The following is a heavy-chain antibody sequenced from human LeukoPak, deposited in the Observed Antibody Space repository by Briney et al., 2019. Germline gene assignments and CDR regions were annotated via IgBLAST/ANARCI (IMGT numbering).Heavy chain of an antibody. CDR3: AKDLSFTSSSNYFDY. CDR2: ISGSGDRT. D-gene: IGHD2-2*01. J-gene: IGHJ4*02. V-gene: IGHV3-23*01. Sequence: GGSLRLSCAASGFAFSSYAMSWVRQAPGKGLEWVSGISGSGDRTDYADSVKGRFTISRDNSKNTLYLQMNSLRAEDTAVYYCAKDLSFTSSSNYFDYWGQGTLVTVSS. CDR1: GFAFSSYA.